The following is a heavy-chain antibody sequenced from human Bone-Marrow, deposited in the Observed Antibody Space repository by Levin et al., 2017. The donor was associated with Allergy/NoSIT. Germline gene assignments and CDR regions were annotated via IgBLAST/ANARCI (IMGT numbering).Heavy chain of an antibody. Sequence: GGSLRLSCGASGFTFSSYAMSWVRQAPGKGLEWVSAISGSGGSTYYADSVKGRFTISRDNSKNTLYLQMNSLRAEDTAVYYCAKDPSRARIAVAVGAFDYWGQGTLVTVSS. D-gene: IGHD6-13*01. CDR2: ISGSGGST. CDR3: AKDPSRARIAVAVGAFDY. CDR1: GFTFSSYA. V-gene: IGHV3-23*01. J-gene: IGHJ4*02.